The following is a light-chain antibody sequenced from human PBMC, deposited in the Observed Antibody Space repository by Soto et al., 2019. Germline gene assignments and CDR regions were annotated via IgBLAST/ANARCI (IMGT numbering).Light chain of an antibody. CDR1: QSISSY. CDR2: AAS. Sequence: GDRVTITCRASQSISSYLNWYRQKPGKAPKLLIYAASSLQSGVPSRFSGSGSGTDFTLTISSLQPEGLTTYDCQHSSLHPPLTFGPRTAVE. J-gene: IGKJ5*01. V-gene: IGKV1-39*01. CDR3: QHSSLHPPLT.